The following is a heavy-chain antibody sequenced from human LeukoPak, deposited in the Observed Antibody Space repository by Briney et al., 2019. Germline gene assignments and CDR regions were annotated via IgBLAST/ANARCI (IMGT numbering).Heavy chain of an antibody. V-gene: IGHV4-39*01. CDR3: ARHETAFGGYLFGWGLGY. D-gene: IGHD5-12*01. Sequence: SETLSLTCTVSGGSISSSSYYWGWIRQPPGKGLEWIGSIYYSGSTYYNPSLKSRVTISVDTSKNQFSLKLSSVTAADTAVYYCARHETAFGGYLFGWGLGYWGQGTLVTVSS. CDR1: GGSISSSSYY. CDR2: IYYSGST. J-gene: IGHJ4*02.